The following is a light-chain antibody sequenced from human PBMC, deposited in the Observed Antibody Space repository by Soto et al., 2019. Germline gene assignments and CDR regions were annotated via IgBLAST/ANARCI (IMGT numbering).Light chain of an antibody. CDR3: QHYDHLPPFT. J-gene: IGKJ3*01. CDR1: QDIRKY. V-gene: IGKV1-33*01. CDR2: GAS. Sequence: DIQMTQSPSSLSASVGDRVTITCQASQDIRKYLSWYQQKPGRAPKLLIYGASNSETGVPSRFSGSGYGSDFTFTISSLQPEDVATYYCQHYDHLPPFTFGPGTKVAVK.